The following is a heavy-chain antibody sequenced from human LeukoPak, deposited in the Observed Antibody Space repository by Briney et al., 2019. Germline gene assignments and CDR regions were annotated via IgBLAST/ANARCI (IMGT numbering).Heavy chain of an antibody. D-gene: IGHD2-21*01. CDR1: GFTFDDYA. V-gene: IGHV3-9*01. CDR2: ISWNSGSI. CDR3: ARDGLWRP. Sequence: GGSLRLSCAASGFTFDDYAMHWVRQAPGKGLEWVSGISWNSGSIGYADSVKGRFTISRDNAKNSLYLQMNSLRAEDTALYYCARDGLWRPWGQGTLVTVSS. J-gene: IGHJ5*02.